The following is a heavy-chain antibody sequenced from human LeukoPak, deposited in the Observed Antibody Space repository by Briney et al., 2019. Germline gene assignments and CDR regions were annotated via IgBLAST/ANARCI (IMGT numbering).Heavy chain of an antibody. V-gene: IGHV5-51*01. Sequence: GESLKISCKGSGYDFTGFWVAWVRQMPWKGLEWMGIIYPGDSDTKYSPSFQGHATISVDKSISTAFLQWPSLKTSDTAVYYCARPARGGQYRALQFWGRGTLVTVSS. CDR2: IYPGDSDT. CDR1: GYDFTGFW. CDR3: ARPARGGQYRALQF. J-gene: IGHJ4*02. D-gene: IGHD3-10*01.